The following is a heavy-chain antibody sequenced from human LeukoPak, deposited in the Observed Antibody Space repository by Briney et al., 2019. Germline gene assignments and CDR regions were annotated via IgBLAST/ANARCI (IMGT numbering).Heavy chain of an antibody. CDR3: ARRYFDWLEYYYYGMDV. Sequence: PGASMRLSCAASGFTFSSYSMNWVRQAPGNGLEWVSSISSSSSYIYYADSVKGRFTISRDHAKNSLYLQMNSLRAEDTAVYYCARRYFDWLEYYYYGMDVWGQGTTVTVSS. V-gene: IGHV3-21*01. D-gene: IGHD3-9*01. J-gene: IGHJ6*02. CDR1: GFTFSSYS. CDR2: ISSSSSYI.